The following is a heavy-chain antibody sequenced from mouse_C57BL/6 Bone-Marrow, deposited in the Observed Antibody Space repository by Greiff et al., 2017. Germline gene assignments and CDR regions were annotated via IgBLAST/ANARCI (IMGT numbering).Heavy chain of an antibody. CDR3: ASLFIYYYGSSDPFAY. J-gene: IGHJ3*01. V-gene: IGHV1-26*01. Sequence: EVQLQQSGPELVKPGASVKISCKASGYTFTDYYMNWVKQSHGQSLEWIGNINPNNGGTSYNQKFKGKATLTVDKSSSTAYMELRSLTSEDSAVYYCASLFIYYYGSSDPFAYWGQGTLVTVSA. CDR2: INPNNGGT. CDR1: GYTFTDYY. D-gene: IGHD1-1*01.